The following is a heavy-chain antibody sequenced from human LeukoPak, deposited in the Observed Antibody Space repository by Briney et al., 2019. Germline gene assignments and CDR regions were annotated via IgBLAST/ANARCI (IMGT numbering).Heavy chain of an antibody. Sequence: SETLSLTCTVSGGSISSSSYYWGWIRRPPGKGLEWIGSIYYSGSTYYNPSLKSRVTISVDTSKNQFSLKLSSVTAADTAVYYCARLNTPFRAPDYWGQGTLVTVSS. CDR1: GGSISSSSYY. V-gene: IGHV4-39*01. J-gene: IGHJ4*02. CDR3: ARLNTPFRAPDY. CDR2: IYYSGST. D-gene: IGHD3-16*01.